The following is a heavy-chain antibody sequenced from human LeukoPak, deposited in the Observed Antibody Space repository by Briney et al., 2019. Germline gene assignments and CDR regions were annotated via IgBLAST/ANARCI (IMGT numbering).Heavy chain of an antibody. D-gene: IGHD1-26*01. CDR1: GGTFSSYA. Sequence: ASVKVSCKASGGTFSSYAISWVRQAPGQGLEWMGWINPNSGGTNYAQKFQGRVTMTRDTSISTAYMELSRLRSDDTAVYYCATLPSGSYYSLPYWGQGTLVTVSS. V-gene: IGHV1-2*02. CDR2: INPNSGGT. J-gene: IGHJ4*02. CDR3: ATLPSGSYYSLPY.